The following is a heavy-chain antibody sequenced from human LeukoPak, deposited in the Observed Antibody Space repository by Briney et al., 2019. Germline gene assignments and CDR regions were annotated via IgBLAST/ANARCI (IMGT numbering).Heavy chain of an antibody. CDR3: ARRTFPNDAFDI. CDR1: GFTFSTFS. V-gene: IGHV3-21*01. D-gene: IGHD1-7*01. J-gene: IGHJ3*02. CDR2: ISGSGSDI. Sequence: PGGSLRLSCAASGFTFSTFSMNWGRQTPGKGREWVSAISGSGSDIYYADSVKGRFTISRDNPKRSLYLQMNSLRADATAVYYCARRTFPNDAFDIWGQGTMVTVSS.